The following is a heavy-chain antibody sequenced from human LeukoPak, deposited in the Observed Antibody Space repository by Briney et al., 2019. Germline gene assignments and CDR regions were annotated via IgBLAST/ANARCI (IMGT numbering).Heavy chain of an antibody. V-gene: IGHV3-23*01. Sequence: GGSLRLSCGASGFIFRNYAMSWVRQAPGEGLKWVSGISANGGGTYYADSVKGRFTISRDNSKNMLYLQMNSLRAEDTAVYYCAKESGALGAPLYDYWGQGTLVTGSS. CDR3: AKESGALGAPLYDY. CDR1: GFIFRNYA. D-gene: IGHD4/OR15-4a*01. CDR2: ISANGGGT. J-gene: IGHJ4*02.